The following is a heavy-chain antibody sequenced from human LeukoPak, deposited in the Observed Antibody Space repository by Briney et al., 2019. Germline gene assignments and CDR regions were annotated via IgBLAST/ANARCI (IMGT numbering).Heavy chain of an antibody. J-gene: IGHJ3*02. CDR3: ARTMVRGVQNDFDI. CDR1: GYTFTSYG. V-gene: IGHV1-46*01. Sequence: GASVKVSCKASGYTFTSYGISWVRQAPGQGLEWMGIINPSGGSTSYAQKFQGRVTMTRDMSTSTVYMELSSLRSEDTAVYYCARTMVRGVQNDFDIWGQGTMVTVSS. D-gene: IGHD3-10*01. CDR2: INPSGGST.